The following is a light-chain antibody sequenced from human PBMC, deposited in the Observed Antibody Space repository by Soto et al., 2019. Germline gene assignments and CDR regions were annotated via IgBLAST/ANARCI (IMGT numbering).Light chain of an antibody. J-gene: IGLJ1*01. CDR2: DDS. V-gene: IGLV3-21*02. CDR3: QVWDISSDQYL. CDR1: NIASKS. Sequence: LTQPPSVSVAPGQTARITCGGNNIASKSVHWYQQRPGQAPVLVLYDDSNRPSGIPARFSGSNSGSTATLTISSVEAGDEADYFCQVWDISSDQYLFGAGTKVTV.